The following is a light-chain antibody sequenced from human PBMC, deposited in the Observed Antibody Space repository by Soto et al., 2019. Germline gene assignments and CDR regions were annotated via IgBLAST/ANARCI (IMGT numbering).Light chain of an antibody. CDR2: DAS. V-gene: IGKV1-5*01. J-gene: IGKJ2*01. Sequence: DIQMTQSPSTLSVSVGDRVTITCRASQSISWWLAWYQQKPGKGPKLLIYDASSLQSGVPSRFSGSGSGTEVTLTISSLQPDDFATYYCQQYNGDSYTFGQGTKLEI. CDR3: QQYNGDSYT. CDR1: QSISWW.